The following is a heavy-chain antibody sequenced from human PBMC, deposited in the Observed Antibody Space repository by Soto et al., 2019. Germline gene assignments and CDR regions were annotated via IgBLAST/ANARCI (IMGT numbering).Heavy chain of an antibody. J-gene: IGHJ4*02. Sequence: QLQLQESGPGLVKSSETLSLTCSVSGASVSSSHYWGWIRQPPGKGLEWIGSVSYSGSPYYSPSFKSRITVSVDTSNIQFSLRVRSVTATDTAVYFCARHYNTGAFFDYWGQGKLVTVSS. D-gene: IGHD1-20*01. CDR1: GASVSSSHY. V-gene: IGHV4-39*01. CDR2: VSYSGSP. CDR3: ARHYNTGAFFDY.